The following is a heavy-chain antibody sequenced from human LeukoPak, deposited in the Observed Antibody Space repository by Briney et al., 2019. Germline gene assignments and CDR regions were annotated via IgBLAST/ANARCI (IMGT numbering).Heavy chain of an antibody. J-gene: IGHJ4*02. D-gene: IGHD2-21*01. CDR1: GGSIRSYY. Sequence: SETLSLTCTVYGGSIRSYYWGWIRQPPGKGLEWIGSIYYSGSTYYNPSLKSRVTISVDTSKNQFSLKLSSVTAADTAVYYCARQGVVVIAFDYWGQGTLVTVSS. CDR2: IYYSGST. V-gene: IGHV4-39*01. CDR3: ARQGVVVIAFDY.